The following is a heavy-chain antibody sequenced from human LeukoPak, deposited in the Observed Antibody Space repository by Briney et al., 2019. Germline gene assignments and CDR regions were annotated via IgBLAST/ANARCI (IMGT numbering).Heavy chain of an antibody. CDR1: GVSISSSNSY. J-gene: IGHJ4*02. V-gene: IGHV4-39*01. CDR2: IYYSGNT. D-gene: IGHD3-10*01. Sequence: PSETLSLTCTVSGVSISSSNSYWGWIRQPPGKGLEWIGSIYYSGNTYYNASLKSQVSISIDMSKNQFSLKLTSVTAADTAVHYCARQTGSGLFILPGGQGTLVTVSS. CDR3: ARQTGSGLFILP.